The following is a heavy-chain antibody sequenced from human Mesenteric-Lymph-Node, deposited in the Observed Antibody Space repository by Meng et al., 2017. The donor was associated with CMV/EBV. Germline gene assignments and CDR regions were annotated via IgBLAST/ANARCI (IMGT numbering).Heavy chain of an antibody. CDR2: ISSSSCYI. J-gene: IGHJ6*02. CDR3: AREKTYYDILTGREGMDV. V-gene: IGHV3-21*01. Sequence: GESLKISCAASGFTFSSYSMNWVRQAPGKGLEWVSSISSSSCYIYYADSVKGRFTISRDNAKNSLYLQMNSLRAEDTAVYYCAREKTYYDILTGREGMDVWGQGTTVTVSS. CDR1: GFTFSSYS. D-gene: IGHD3-9*01.